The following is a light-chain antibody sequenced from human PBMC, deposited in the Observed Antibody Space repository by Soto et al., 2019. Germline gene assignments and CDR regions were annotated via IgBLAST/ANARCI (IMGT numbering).Light chain of an antibody. Sequence: DIVLTQSPVTVSVSPGERATLSCRASQSVSTKLAWYQHKLGQAPRLLIYRASTRVTGIAARFSGSGSGTDFTLTINYLKSEDSGTYYCQHYNNGHPPVTFGGGTKVEI. V-gene: IGKV3-15*01. CDR2: RAS. CDR3: QHYNNGHPPVT. CDR1: QSVSTK. J-gene: IGKJ4*01.